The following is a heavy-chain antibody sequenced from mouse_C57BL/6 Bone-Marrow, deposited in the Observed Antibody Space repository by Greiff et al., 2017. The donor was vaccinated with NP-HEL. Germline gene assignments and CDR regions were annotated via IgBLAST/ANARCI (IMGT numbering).Heavy chain of an antibody. V-gene: IGHV1-54*01. Sequence: QVQLQQSGAELVRPGTSVKVSCKASGYAFTNYLIEWVKQRPGQGLEWIGVINPGSGGTNYNEKFKGKATLTADKSSSTAYMQLSSLTSEDSAVYFCARGGYFYYGSSYLYFDVWGTGTTVTVSS. D-gene: IGHD1-1*01. J-gene: IGHJ1*03. CDR3: ARGGYFYYGSSYLYFDV. CDR1: GYAFTNYL. CDR2: INPGSGGT.